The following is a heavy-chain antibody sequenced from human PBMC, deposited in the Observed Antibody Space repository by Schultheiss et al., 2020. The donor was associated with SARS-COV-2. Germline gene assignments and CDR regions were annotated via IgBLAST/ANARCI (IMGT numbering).Heavy chain of an antibody. Sequence: ASVKVSCKASGYTFTSYAMHWVRQAPGQRLEWMGWINAGNGNTKYSQKFQGRVTITRDTSASTAYMELSSLRSEDTAVYYCARVGGYHKILDYWGQGTLVTVSS. J-gene: IGHJ4*02. V-gene: IGHV1-3*01. CDR3: ARVGGYHKILDY. D-gene: IGHD2-2*01. CDR2: INAGNGNT. CDR1: GYTFTSYA.